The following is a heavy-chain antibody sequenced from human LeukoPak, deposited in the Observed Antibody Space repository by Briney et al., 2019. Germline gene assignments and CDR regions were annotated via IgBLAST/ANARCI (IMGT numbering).Heavy chain of an antibody. J-gene: IGHJ4*02. Sequence: GSSVKVSCKASGGTFSSYAISWVRQAPGQGLEWMGMIIPIFGIANYAQKFQGRVTITADKSTSTAYMELSSLRSEDTAVYYCASSYYYDSSGYYEVDYWGQATLVTVSS. CDR3: ASSYYYDSSGYYEVDY. CDR2: IIPIFGIA. V-gene: IGHV1-69*04. D-gene: IGHD3-22*01. CDR1: GGTFSSYA.